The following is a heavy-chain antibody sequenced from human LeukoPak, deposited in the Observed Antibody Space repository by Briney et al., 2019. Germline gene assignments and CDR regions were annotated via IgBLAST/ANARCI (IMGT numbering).Heavy chain of an antibody. Sequence: GGSLRLSCAASGFTFSSYAMSWVRQAPGKGLEWVSAISGSGGSTYYADSVKGRFTISRDNSKNTLYPQMNSLRAEDTAVYYCARKATRRGYFDYWGQGTLVTVSS. D-gene: IGHD1-26*01. V-gene: IGHV3-23*01. J-gene: IGHJ4*02. CDR2: ISGSGGST. CDR3: ARKATRRGYFDY. CDR1: GFTFSSYA.